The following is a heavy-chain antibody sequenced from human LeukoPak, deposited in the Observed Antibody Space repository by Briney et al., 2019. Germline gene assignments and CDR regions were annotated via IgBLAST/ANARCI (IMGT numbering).Heavy chain of an antibody. V-gene: IGHV3-74*01. J-gene: IGHJ4*02. CDR3: TTIRPGD. CDR1: GFTFSSYW. CDR2: IKDGGTTT. Sequence: GGSLRLSCAAYGFTFSSYWIHWVRQIPGKGLVWVSRIKDGGTTTDYADSVKGRFTISRDDAKDTLYLQMNSLRAEDTAVYYCTTIRPGDWGEGTLVTVSP. D-gene: IGHD5-12*01.